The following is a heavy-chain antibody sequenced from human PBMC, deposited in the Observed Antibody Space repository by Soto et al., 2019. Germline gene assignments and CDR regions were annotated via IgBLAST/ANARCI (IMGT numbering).Heavy chain of an antibody. V-gene: IGHV3-11*01. J-gene: IGHJ4*02. D-gene: IGHD6-13*01. CDR1: GFTFSDYY. Sequence: QVQLVESGGGLVKPGGSLRLSCAASGFTFSDYYMTWIRQAPGRGLEWVSYISGSGTDTSYADSVKGRFTISRDNADNSLFLQMNNLRAEYTAVYYCAKLVTTAAAGTFDYWGQGTLVTVSS. CDR3: AKLVTTAAAGTFDY. CDR2: ISGSGTDT.